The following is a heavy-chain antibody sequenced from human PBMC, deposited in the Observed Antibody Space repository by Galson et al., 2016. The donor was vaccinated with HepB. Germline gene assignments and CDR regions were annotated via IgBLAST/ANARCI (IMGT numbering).Heavy chain of an antibody. CDR2: VNGGNGNA. CDR3: ARIMHYYGSGSRTEFEL. D-gene: IGHD3-10*01. Sequence: SVKVSCKASGYMFTRYVTHWVRQARGQRLEWMGWVNGGNGNAMYSEKFQGRITISRDTFATTAYLEVTSLRVEDTAVYYCARIMHYYGSGSRTEFELWGQGTLVSVSS. CDR1: GYMFTRYV. V-gene: IGHV1-3*01. J-gene: IGHJ4*02.